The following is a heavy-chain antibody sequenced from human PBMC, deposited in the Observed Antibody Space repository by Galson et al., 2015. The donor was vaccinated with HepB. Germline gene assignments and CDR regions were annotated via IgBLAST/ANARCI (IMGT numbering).Heavy chain of an antibody. V-gene: IGHV5-51*01. J-gene: IGHJ4*02. Sequence: QSGAEVKKPGESLKISCKGSGYSFTSYWIGWVRQMPGKGLEWMGIIYPGDSDTRYSPSFQGQVTISADKSISTAYLQWSSLKASDTAMYYCARGNTRGGYSYGYMYSGLDYWGQGTLVTVSS. CDR3: ARGNTRGGYSYGYMYSGLDY. D-gene: IGHD5-18*01. CDR1: GYSFTSYW. CDR2: IYPGDSDT.